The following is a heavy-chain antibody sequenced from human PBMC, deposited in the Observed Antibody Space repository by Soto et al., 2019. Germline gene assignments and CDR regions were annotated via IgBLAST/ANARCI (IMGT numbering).Heavy chain of an antibody. CDR1: GFTFSSYA. CDR3: ATQGAVAGRPQNYYFDY. Sequence: GSLRLSCAASGFTFSSYAMSWVRQAPGKGLEWVSAISGSGGSTYYADSVKGRFTISRDNSKNTLYLQMNSLRAEDTAVYYCATQGAVAGRPQNYYFDYWGQGTRVTVSS. J-gene: IGHJ4*02. D-gene: IGHD6-19*01. V-gene: IGHV3-23*01. CDR2: ISGSGGST.